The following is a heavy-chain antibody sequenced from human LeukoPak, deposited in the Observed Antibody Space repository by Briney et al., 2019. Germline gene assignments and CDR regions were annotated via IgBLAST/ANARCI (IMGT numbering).Heavy chain of an antibody. CDR2: IYRAGTP. J-gene: IGHJ4*02. Sequence: GGSLRLSCAASGLTVSDNDMSWVRQAPGKGLEWVSVIYRAGTPYYADSVKGRFTISRDISKNTLYLQMNSLRAEDTAVYYCARGRDTDMDPSFDYWGQGTLVTVSS. CDR1: GLTVSDND. D-gene: IGHD5-18*01. CDR3: ARGRDTDMDPSFDY. V-gene: IGHV3-53*01.